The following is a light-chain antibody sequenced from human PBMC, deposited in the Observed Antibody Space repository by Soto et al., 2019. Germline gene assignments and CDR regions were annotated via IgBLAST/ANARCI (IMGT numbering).Light chain of an antibody. CDR3: LQDYDYPFT. CDR2: AAS. V-gene: IGKV1-6*01. CDR1: QGIRND. Sequence: AIHMTQSPSSLSASVGDRVTITCRASQGIRNDLGWYQQRPGKAPKLLIYAASSLQSGVPSRFSGSGSGTDFTLTISSLQPEDFATYYCLQDYDYPFTFGGGTKVDIK. J-gene: IGKJ4*01.